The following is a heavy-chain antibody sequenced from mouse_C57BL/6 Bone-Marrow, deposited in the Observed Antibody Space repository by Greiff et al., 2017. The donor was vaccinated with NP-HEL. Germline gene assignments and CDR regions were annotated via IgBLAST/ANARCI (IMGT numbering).Heavy chain of an antibody. D-gene: IGHD2-3*01. CDR3: AREGWPYYFDY. CDR1: GYSITSGYY. V-gene: IGHV3-6*01. CDR2: ISYDGSN. J-gene: IGHJ2*01. Sequence: EVQLQESGPGLVKPSQSLSLTCSVTGYSITSGYYWNWIRQFPGNKLEWMGYISYDGSNNYNPSLKNRISITRDTSKNQFFLKLNSVTTEDTATYYCAREGWPYYFDYWGQGTTLTVSS.